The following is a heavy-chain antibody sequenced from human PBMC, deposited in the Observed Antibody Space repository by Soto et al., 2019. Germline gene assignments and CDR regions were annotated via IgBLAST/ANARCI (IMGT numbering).Heavy chain of an antibody. J-gene: IGHJ4*02. Sequence: SGPTLVKPTQTLTLTCTFSGFSLSTSGVGVGWIRQPPGKALEWLALIYWNDDKRYSPSLKSRLTITKDTSKNQVVLTMTNMDPVDTATYYCALRGIAVAGIPRTFDYWGQGTLVTVSS. CDR1: GFSLSTSGVG. CDR3: ALRGIAVAGIPRTFDY. V-gene: IGHV2-5*01. CDR2: IYWNDDK. D-gene: IGHD6-19*01.